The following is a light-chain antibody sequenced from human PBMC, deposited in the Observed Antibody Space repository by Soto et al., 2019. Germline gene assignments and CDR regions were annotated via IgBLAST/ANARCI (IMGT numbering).Light chain of an antibody. CDR3: QEYDSYSRT. V-gene: IGKV1-5*03. J-gene: IGKJ1*01. CDR2: RAS. CDR1: QGVNIW. Sequence: DIQMTQSPSTLSASVGDRVTITCRASQGVNIWLAWYQQKPGRAPKLLIHRASILESGVPSRFSGSGSGTEFTLTISSLQPDDFATYYCQEYDSYSRTFGQGTKVDIK.